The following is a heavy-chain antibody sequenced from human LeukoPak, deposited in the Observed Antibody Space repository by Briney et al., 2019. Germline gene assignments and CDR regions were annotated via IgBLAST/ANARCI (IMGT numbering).Heavy chain of an antibody. V-gene: IGHV3-23*01. CDR2: ISGSGGST. CDR1: GFTFSSYA. Sequence: GGTLRLSCAASGFTFSSYAMSWVRQAPGKGLEWVSAISGSGGSTYYADSVKGRFTISRDNSKNTLYLQMNSLRAEDTAVYYCAKGAIVVVPAALRYFDLWGRGTLVTVSS. D-gene: IGHD2-2*01. CDR3: AKGAIVVVPAALRYFDL. J-gene: IGHJ2*01.